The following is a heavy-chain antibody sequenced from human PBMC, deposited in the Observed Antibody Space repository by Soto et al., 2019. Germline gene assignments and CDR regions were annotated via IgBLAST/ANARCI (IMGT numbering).Heavy chain of an antibody. CDR2: IIPIFGTA. CDR1: GGTFSSYV. Sequence: QVQLVQSGAEVKKPGSSVKVSCKASGGTFSSYVISWVRQAPGQGLEWMGGIIPIFGTANYAQKFQGRVTITADEYPSTAYMELSTLGSEDTAVYYCARAMSEDIVVVPAAIRSMDVWGQGTTVTVSS. D-gene: IGHD2-2*02. CDR3: ARAMSEDIVVVPAAIRSMDV. V-gene: IGHV1-69*01. J-gene: IGHJ6*02.